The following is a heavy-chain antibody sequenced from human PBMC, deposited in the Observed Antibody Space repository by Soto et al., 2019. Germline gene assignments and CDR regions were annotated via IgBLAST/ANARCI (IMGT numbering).Heavy chain of an antibody. CDR1: GYTFGTYA. Sequence: GGSLRLSCAASGYTFGTYAMHWVRQAPGKGLEWVAVIYYDGSNRYYGDAVKGRFTISRDNSKSTLYLQMSSLRAEDTAVYYCARAFCTNGVCYYFFDYWGHGTLVTVSS. D-gene: IGHD2-8*01. CDR3: ARAFCTNGVCYYFFDY. CDR2: IYYDGSNR. V-gene: IGHV3-33*01. J-gene: IGHJ4*01.